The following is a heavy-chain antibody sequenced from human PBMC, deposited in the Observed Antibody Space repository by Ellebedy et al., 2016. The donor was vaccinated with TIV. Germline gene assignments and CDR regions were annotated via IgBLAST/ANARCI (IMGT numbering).Heavy chain of an antibody. V-gene: IGHV3-23*01. D-gene: IGHD5-18*01. J-gene: IGHJ4*02. CDR2: IIKSGGST. CDR3: AKYDGYRYGDYRFDY. Sequence: PGGSLRLSCAASGFTFSNYAMSWVRQAPGKGLEWVSGIIKSGGSTYYADSVKGRFTISRDNSKNTLYLQMNSLRAEDTALYYCAKYDGYRYGDYRFDYWGQGTLVTVSS. CDR1: GFTFSNYA.